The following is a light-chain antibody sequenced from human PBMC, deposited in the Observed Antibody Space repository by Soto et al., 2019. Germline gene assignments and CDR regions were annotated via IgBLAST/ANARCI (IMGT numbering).Light chain of an antibody. V-gene: IGKV3-20*01. Sequence: EIVLTQSTGTLSLSPGERATLSCRARQSVSRYYLAWYQQKPGQAPRLLISRASRRATGIPDRFSGSGSGTDFTLTITRLEAEDFADYYWQLYGGSRPFTFGPGTKVDIK. CDR3: QLYGGSRPFT. CDR1: QSVSRYY. J-gene: IGKJ3*01. CDR2: RAS.